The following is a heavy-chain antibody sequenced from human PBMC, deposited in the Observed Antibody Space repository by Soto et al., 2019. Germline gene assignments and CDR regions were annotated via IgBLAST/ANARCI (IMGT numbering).Heavy chain of an antibody. CDR2: MNPNSGHT. CDR1: GYTFTSHD. V-gene: IGHV1-8*01. CDR3: ASDMSTT. D-gene: IGHD2-2*01. Sequence: QVQLVQSGAEVKKPGASVKVSCKASGYTFTSHDINWMRQTTGQWLEWMGWMNPNSGHTNSAQKFQGRVSMTRDISISTAYMELTNLRSEDTAIYYCASDMSTTWGQGTLVIVSS. J-gene: IGHJ5*02.